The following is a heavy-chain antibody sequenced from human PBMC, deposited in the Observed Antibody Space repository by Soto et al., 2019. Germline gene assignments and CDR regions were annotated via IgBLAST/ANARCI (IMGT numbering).Heavy chain of an antibody. CDR2: IGYDGSNK. J-gene: IGHJ6*01. CDR3: ARGYYGSESYYGRMHG. CDR1: GFTFSSYG. Sequence: EGSLRLSCAASGFTFSSYGIHWVRQAAGKGLEWVAVIGYDGSNKYYADSVKGRFTISRDNSKNTLYLQMNSLRAEDTAVYYCARGYYGSESYYGRMHGCGQGTTVSVSS. V-gene: IGHV3-33*01. D-gene: IGHD3-10*01.